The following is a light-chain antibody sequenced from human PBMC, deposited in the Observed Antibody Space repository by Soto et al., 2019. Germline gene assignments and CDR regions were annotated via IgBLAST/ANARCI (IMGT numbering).Light chain of an antibody. Sequence: QSALTQPASVSGSPGQSITISCTGISSDVGGDNYVSWYQQHPAKAPKLMIYEVSNRPSGVSHRFSGSKSGNTASLTITGLQAEDEADYYCFSYTTSRTLVFGGGTKRTVL. CDR1: SSDVGGDNY. CDR3: FSYTTSRTLV. CDR2: EVS. V-gene: IGLV2-14*01. J-gene: IGLJ3*02.